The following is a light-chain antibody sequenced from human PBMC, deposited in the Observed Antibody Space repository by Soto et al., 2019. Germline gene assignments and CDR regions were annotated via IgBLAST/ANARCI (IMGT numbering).Light chain of an antibody. Sequence: DLQMTQSPSTLSASVGDRVTITCRASQSIDTWLAWHQQKPGKAPKLLISKASSLESGVPSRFSGSGSGTEFTLTISSLQPDDFATYYCQQYNSYRAFGQGTKVDIK. J-gene: IGKJ1*01. CDR3: QQYNSYRA. CDR1: QSIDTW. CDR2: KAS. V-gene: IGKV1-5*03.